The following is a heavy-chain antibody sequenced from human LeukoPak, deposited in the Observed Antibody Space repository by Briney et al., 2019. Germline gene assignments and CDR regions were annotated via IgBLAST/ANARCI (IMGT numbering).Heavy chain of an antibody. D-gene: IGHD3-10*01. CDR3: ARGGWVRGVITRNGLDY. J-gene: IGHJ4*02. Sequence: ASVTVSCKASRYTFIDYYIHWVRQAPGQGLEWMGWINPNSGGTSYAQKFQGRVTMTRDTSISTAYMDLSSLRSDDTAVYYCARGGWVRGVITRNGLDYWGQGTLVTVSS. V-gene: IGHV1-2*02. CDR2: INPNSGGT. CDR1: RYTFIDYY.